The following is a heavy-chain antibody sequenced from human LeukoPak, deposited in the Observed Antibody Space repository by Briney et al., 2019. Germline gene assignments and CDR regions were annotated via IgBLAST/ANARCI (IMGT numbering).Heavy chain of an antibody. Sequence: GGSLRLSCEASGFTFTKYAMSWVRQAPGKGLEWVSSISSRGYNTYYADSVEGRFTISRDNSNNTLYLQMNSLRAEDTAIYYCAKGPHIAVAATFFDYWGQGTLVIVSS. CDR2: ISSRGYNT. CDR1: GFTFTKYA. J-gene: IGHJ4*02. V-gene: IGHV3-23*01. D-gene: IGHD6-19*01. CDR3: AKGPHIAVAATFFDY.